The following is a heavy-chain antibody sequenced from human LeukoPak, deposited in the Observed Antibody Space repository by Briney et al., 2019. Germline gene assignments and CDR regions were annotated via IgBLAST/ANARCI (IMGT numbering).Heavy chain of an antibody. CDR3: AKDKRCSGYDPFDY. CDR2: ISGDGGST. D-gene: IGHD5-12*01. J-gene: IGHJ4*02. V-gene: IGHV3-43*02. Sequence: GGSLRLSCAASGFTFDDYAMHWVRQAPGKGLEWVSLISGDGGSTYYADSVKGRFTISRDNSKNSLYLQMNSLRTEDTALYYCAKDKRCSGYDPFDYWGQGTLVTVSS. CDR1: GFTFDDYA.